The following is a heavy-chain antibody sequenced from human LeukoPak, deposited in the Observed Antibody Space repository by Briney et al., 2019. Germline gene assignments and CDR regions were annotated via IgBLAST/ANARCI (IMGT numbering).Heavy chain of an antibody. CDR3: ARISSGYYPFDY. Sequence: SETLSLTCIVSGGSISSSSYSWDWIRQPPGKGLEWIGNIYYSGRTSYNPSLKSRVTISVDTSKNQFSLKLSSVTAADTAVYYCARISSGYYPFDYWGQGTLVTVSS. D-gene: IGHD3-22*01. J-gene: IGHJ4*02. CDR1: GGSISSSSYS. CDR2: IYYSGRT. V-gene: IGHV4-39*07.